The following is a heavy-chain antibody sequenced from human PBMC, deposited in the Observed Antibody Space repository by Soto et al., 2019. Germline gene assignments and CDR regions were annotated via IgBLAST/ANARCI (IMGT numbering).Heavy chain of an antibody. CDR3: ARDRVESGYPEYFQH. Sequence: HPGGSLRLSCAASGFTVSSNYMSWVRQAPGKGLEWVSVIYSGGSTYYADSVKGRFTISRDNSKNTLYLQMNSLRAEDTAVYYCARDRVESGYPEYFQHWGQDTLVTVSS. CDR1: GFTVSSNY. CDR2: IYSGGST. V-gene: IGHV3-53*01. J-gene: IGHJ1*01. D-gene: IGHD3-22*01.